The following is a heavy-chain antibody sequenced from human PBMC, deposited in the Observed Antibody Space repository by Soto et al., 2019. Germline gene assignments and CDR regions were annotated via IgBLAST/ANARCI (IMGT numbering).Heavy chain of an antibody. CDR1: GFTVSNNY. J-gene: IGHJ4*02. CDR3: WKDRSSGWPRGYFDY. V-gene: IGHV3-23*01. D-gene: IGHD6-19*01. CDR2: ISGSTCST. Sequence: PGGSLRLSCSVSGFTVSNNYMSWVRQAPGKGLEGVSAISGSTCSTSYADPVKGRFTISRENAKNTLYLQMNSLRADDTAVSYCWKDRSSGWPRGYFDYWGQGTLVTVSS.